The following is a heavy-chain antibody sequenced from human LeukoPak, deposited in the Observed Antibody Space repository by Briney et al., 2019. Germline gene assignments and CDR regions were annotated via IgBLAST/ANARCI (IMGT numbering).Heavy chain of an antibody. CDR2: ISAYNGNT. CDR3: AREMDNTIFGVVSYYYGMDV. D-gene: IGHD3-3*01. Sequence: AASVKVSCKASGYTFTSYGISWVRQAPGQGLEWMGWISAYNGNTNYAQKLQGRVTMTTDTSTSTAYMELRSLRSDDTAVYYCAREMDNTIFGVVSYYYGMDVWGQGTTVTVSS. V-gene: IGHV1-18*01. CDR1: GYTFTSYG. J-gene: IGHJ6*02.